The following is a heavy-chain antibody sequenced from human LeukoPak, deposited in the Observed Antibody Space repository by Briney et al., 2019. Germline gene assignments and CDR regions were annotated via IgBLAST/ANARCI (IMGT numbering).Heavy chain of an antibody. CDR3: AREGDCSGGSCYTPPFDY. Sequence: ASVKVSCKASGYTFTSYGMSWVRQAPGQGLEWMGWISAYNGNTNYAQKLQGRVTMTTDTSTSTAYMELRSLRSDDTAVYYCAREGDCSGGSCYTPPFDYWGQGTLVTVSS. CDR2: ISAYNGNT. CDR1: GYTFTSYG. V-gene: IGHV1-18*04. J-gene: IGHJ4*02. D-gene: IGHD2-15*01.